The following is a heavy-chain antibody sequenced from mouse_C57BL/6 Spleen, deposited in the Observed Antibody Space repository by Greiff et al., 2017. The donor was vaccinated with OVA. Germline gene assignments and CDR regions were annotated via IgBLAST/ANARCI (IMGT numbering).Heavy chain of an antibody. CDR2: ISYDGSN. V-gene: IGHV3-6*01. D-gene: IGHD1-1*01. CDR3: AREDYGSRGGYYFDY. J-gene: IGHJ2*01. CDR1: GYSITSGYY. Sequence: EVQVVESGPGLVKPSQSLSLTCSVTGYSITSGYYWNWIRQFPGNKLEWMGYISYDGSNNYNPSLKNRISITRDTSKNQFFLKLNSVTTEDTATYYCAREDYGSRGGYYFDYWGQGTTLTVSS.